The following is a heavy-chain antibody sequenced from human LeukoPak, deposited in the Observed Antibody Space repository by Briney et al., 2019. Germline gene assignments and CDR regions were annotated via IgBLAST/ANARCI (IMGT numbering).Heavy chain of an antibody. CDR2: IYYSGST. CDR1: GGSISSYY. Sequence: SETLSLTCTVSGGSISSYYWSWIRQPPGKGLEWIGYIYYSGSTNYNPSLKSRVTISVDTSKNQFSLKLSSVTAADTAVYYCASEVKEQWLVPSDAFDIWGQGTMVTVSS. D-gene: IGHD6-19*01. V-gene: IGHV4-59*01. J-gene: IGHJ3*02. CDR3: ASEVKEQWLVPSDAFDI.